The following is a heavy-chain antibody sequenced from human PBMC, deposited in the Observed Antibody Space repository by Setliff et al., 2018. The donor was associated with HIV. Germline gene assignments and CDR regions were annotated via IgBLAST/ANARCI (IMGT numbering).Heavy chain of an antibody. CDR3: VRDLARVIAH. D-gene: IGHD2-21*01. Sequence: SCAASGFMFGVDWMSWVRQTPGKGLEWVASVTPDGGDKYYANSMRGRFTISRDNGKNAVYLQMNSLTAEDTALYYCVRDLARVIAHWGQGTLVTV. J-gene: IGHJ4*02. CDR1: GFMFGVDW. CDR2: VTPDGGDK. V-gene: IGHV3-7*01.